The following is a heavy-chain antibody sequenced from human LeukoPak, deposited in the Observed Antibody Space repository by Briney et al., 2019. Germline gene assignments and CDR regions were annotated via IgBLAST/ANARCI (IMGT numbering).Heavy chain of an antibody. CDR3: ARDSGLDTGYEKRFDY. CDR2: ISDRSTYI. CDR1: GFTFSNYS. V-gene: IGHV3-21*01. J-gene: IGHJ4*02. Sequence: PGGSLRLSCAASGFTFSNYSMNWVRQAPGKGLEWVSSISDRSTYIYYADSLKGRFAISRDNAKNSLYLQMNSLGAEDTAVYYCARDSGLDTGYEKRFDYWGQGTLVTVSS. D-gene: IGHD5-12*01.